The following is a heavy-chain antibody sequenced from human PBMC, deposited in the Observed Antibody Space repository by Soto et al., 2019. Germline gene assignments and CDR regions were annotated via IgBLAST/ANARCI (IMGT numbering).Heavy chain of an antibody. CDR1: GYSFTSYW. J-gene: IGHJ5*02. Sequence: PAESLTTSCKVSGYSFTSYWIIWVRQMPGKGLEWMGRIDPSDSYTNYSPSFQGHVTISADKSISTAYLQWSSLKASDTAMYYCARHQPGTHGWFDPWGQGTMVTVSS. CDR2: IDPSDSYT. D-gene: IGHD1-7*01. V-gene: IGHV5-10-1*01. CDR3: ARHQPGTHGWFDP.